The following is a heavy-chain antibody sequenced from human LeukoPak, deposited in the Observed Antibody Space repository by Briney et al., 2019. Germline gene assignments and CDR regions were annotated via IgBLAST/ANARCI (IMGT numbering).Heavy chain of an antibody. CDR2: VSTYNGKT. D-gene: IGHD1-26*01. J-gene: IGHJ3*01. CDR1: GYIFSNYA. V-gene: IGHV1-18*01. CDR3: ARHQSGHPLEDAFEV. Sequence: GASVKVSCKASGYIFSNYAVSWVRQAPGHGLEWMGWVSTYNGKTNYAQKFQDRVTMTTDTSTRIVYMDLRSLRSDDTAMYYCARHQSGHPLEDAFEVWGQGTMVIVSS.